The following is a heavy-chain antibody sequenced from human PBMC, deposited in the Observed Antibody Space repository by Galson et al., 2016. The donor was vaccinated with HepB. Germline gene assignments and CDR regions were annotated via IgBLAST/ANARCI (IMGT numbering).Heavy chain of an antibody. V-gene: IGHV3-53*01. J-gene: IGHJ4*02. CDR2: LYSSGST. CDR3: ARDGESGSYDV. D-gene: IGHD1-26*01. Sequence: WIRQTPGQGLEWISVLYSSGSTYYADSVKGRFTISRDNSKNTLYLQMDSLRGNDTAIYYCARDGESGSYDVWGQGTLVSVSS.